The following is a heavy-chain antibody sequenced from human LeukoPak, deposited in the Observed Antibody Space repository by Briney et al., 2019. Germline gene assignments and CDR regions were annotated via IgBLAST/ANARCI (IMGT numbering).Heavy chain of an antibody. V-gene: IGHV3-7*01. Sequence: GGSLRRSCAASGFTFSSYWMSWVRQAPGKGLEWVANIKQVGSEKYYVDSVKGRFTISRDNAKNSLYLQMNSLRAEDTAVYYCARDDCSSISCYHNWFDPWGQGTLVTVSS. D-gene: IGHD2-2*01. CDR3: ARDDCSSISCYHNWFDP. CDR1: GFTFSSYW. J-gene: IGHJ5*02. CDR2: IKQVGSEK.